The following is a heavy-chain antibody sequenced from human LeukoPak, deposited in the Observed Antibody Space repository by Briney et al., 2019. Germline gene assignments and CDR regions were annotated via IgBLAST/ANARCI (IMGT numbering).Heavy chain of an antibody. D-gene: IGHD3-22*01. CDR2: LYYSGST. V-gene: IGHV4-39*01. CDR3: ARRRYYDGSGYLE. J-gene: IGHJ1*01. CDR1: GDSVSRSDSY. Sequence: ETLSPTRSVSGDSVSRSDSYWDWFRQPPGRGHGWFGSLYYSGSTYYSPSLKGRVSMPVDPSNNQFSRILRSEPAADTAIYYCARRRYYDGSGYLEWGQGTLLSVSS.